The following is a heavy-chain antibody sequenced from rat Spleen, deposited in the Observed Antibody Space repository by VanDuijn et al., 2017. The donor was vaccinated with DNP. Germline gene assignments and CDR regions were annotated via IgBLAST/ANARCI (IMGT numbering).Heavy chain of an antibody. CDR2: ITSSGGST. CDR3: AREGYNNQAMDA. V-gene: IGHV5-31*01. J-gene: IGHJ4*01. D-gene: IGHD1-10*01. Sequence: EVQLVESGGDLVQPGRSLKLSCVASGFTFNNYWMTWIRQVPGKGLEWVASITSSGGSTYYPDSVKGRFTISRDNAKNTLYLQMNSLRSEDTATYYCAREGYNNQAMDAWGQGTSVTVSS. CDR1: GFTFNNYW.